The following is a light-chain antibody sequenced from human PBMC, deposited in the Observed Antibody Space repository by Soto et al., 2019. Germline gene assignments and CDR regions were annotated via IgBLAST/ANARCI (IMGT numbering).Light chain of an antibody. V-gene: IGKV4-1*01. CDR1: QSVLYSSNNKNY. CDR3: HQYYSTPYT. J-gene: IGKJ2*01. CDR2: WAS. Sequence: DIVMTQSPDSLAVSLGERATINCKSSQSVLYSSNNKNYLTWYQQKPGQPPKLLIYWASTRESGVPDRFSGSGSGTDFTLTISSLQDEDVAVYYCHQYYSTPYTFGQGTKLEIK.